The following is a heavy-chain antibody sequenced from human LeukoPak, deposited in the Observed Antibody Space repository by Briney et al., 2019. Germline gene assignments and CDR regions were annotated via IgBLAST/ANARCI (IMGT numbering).Heavy chain of an antibody. CDR1: GYTFTGYY. CDR2: INPNSGGT. Sequence: ASVKVSCKASGYTFTGYYMHWVRQAPGQGLEWMGRINPNSGGTNYAQKFQGRVTMTRDTSISTAYMELSRLRSDDTAVYYCARVHCDTHDRDGDDYWGQGTLVTVSS. D-gene: IGHD2-2*02. V-gene: IGHV1-2*06. J-gene: IGHJ4*02. CDR3: ARVHCDTHDRDGDDY.